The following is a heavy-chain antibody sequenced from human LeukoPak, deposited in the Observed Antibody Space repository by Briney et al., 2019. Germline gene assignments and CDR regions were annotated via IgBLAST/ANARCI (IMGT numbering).Heavy chain of an antibody. Sequence: GGSLRLSCAASGFTFSSYSMNWVRQAPGKGLEWVSSISSSSSYIYYADSVKGRFTISRDNAKNSLYLQMNSLRAEDTDVYYCARDGVVAAAGGWFDPWGQGTLVTVSS. CDR1: GFTFSSYS. V-gene: IGHV3-21*01. CDR2: ISSSSSYI. D-gene: IGHD6-13*01. J-gene: IGHJ5*02. CDR3: ARDGVVAAAGGWFDP.